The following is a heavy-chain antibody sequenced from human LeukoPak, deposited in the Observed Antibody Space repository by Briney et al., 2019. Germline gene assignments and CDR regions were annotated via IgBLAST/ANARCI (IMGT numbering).Heavy chain of an antibody. V-gene: IGHV4-61*05. CDR1: GGSISSSSYY. CDR3: ARGNIVVVPAAQKYNWFDP. CDR2: IYYSGST. J-gene: IGHJ5*02. D-gene: IGHD2-2*01. Sequence: SETLSLTCTVSGGSISSSSYYWGWIRQPPGKGLEWIGYIYYSGSTNYNPSLKSRVTISVDTSKNQFSLKLSSVTAADTAVYYCARGNIVVVPAAQKYNWFDPWGQGTLVTVSS.